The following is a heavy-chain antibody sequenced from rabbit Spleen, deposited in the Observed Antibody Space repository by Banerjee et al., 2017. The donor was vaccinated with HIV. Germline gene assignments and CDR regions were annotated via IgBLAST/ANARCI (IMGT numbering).Heavy chain of an antibody. D-gene: IGHD1-1*01. J-gene: IGHJ6*01. CDR1: GFDFSGDSY. CDR2: IYAGDGST. Sequence: QLVESGGGLVQPGGSLKLSCKASGFDFSGDSYMCWVRQAPGKGLDLIGCIYAGDGSTDYTNWVNGRFTISSHNAQNTLYLQLNSLTAADTATYFCARDTSSSFSSYGMDLWGQGTLVTVS. V-gene: IGHV1S7*01. CDR3: ARDTSSSFSSYGMDL.